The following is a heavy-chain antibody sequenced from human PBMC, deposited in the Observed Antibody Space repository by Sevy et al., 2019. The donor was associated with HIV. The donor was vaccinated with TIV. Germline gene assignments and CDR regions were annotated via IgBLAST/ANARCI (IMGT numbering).Heavy chain of an antibody. CDR1: GFTFTSDY. Sequence: GGSLRLSCAASGFTFTSDYMHWVRQPPGKGLVWVSNINTEGKIIRYADSVKGRFTTSRDNAKNTLYLQMNSLRAEDTAVYYCARGSRGTFGSWGQGTLVTVSS. CDR2: INTEGKII. CDR3: ARGSRGTFGS. D-gene: IGHD1-26*01. J-gene: IGHJ4*02. V-gene: IGHV3-74*01.